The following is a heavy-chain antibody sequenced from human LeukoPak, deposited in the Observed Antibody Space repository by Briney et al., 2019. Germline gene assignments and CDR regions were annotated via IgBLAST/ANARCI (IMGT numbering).Heavy chain of an antibody. CDR3: ARVRKGLLGMDV. Sequence: GGSLRLSCTAPGFSFSSYEMNWVRQAPGKGLEWVSYISSSGTSTRYYADSVKGRLTVFRDNAKNSLDLQMNSLRVEDTAVYYCARVRKGLLGMDVWGQGTTVTVSS. CDR1: GFSFSSYE. CDR2: ISSSGTSTR. D-gene: IGHD3-10*01. V-gene: IGHV3-48*03. J-gene: IGHJ6*02.